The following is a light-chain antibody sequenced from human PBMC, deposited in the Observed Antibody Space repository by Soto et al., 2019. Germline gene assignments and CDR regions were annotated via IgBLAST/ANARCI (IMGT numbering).Light chain of an antibody. Sequence: DIQMTQSPSSLSASVGDRVTITCRASQGISNYLAWYQQKPGKVPKFLIYNESTLQSGVLSRLSGSGSGTDFTLTISSLQPEDVATYYCQKYNTAPWTFGQGTKVEIK. V-gene: IGKV1-27*01. CDR3: QKYNTAPWT. CDR1: QGISNY. J-gene: IGKJ1*01. CDR2: NES.